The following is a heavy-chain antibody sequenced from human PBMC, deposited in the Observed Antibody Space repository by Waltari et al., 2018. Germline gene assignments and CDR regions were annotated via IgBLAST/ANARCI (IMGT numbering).Heavy chain of an antibody. D-gene: IGHD1-26*01. CDR3: ATRGTYYKFDY. J-gene: IGHJ4*02. CDR1: GFTFSSYA. Sequence: EVQLVESGGDLVQPGGSLRLSCAASGFTFSSYAMSWVRQAPGKGLGWVVAIRGMGGSTYSADSVKGRFTISRDNSKNTLYLQMNSLRAEDAAVYYCATRGTYYKFDYWGQGSLVTVSS. CDR2: IRGMGGST. V-gene: IGHV3-23*04.